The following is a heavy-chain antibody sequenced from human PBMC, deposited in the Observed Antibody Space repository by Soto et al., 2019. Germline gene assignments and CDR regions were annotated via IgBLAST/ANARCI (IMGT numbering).Heavy chain of an antibody. J-gene: IGHJ2*01. D-gene: IGHD3-16*01. V-gene: IGHV3-23*01. CDR1: GFSFSSYA. CDR2: MSGSGGAT. CDR3: AKDLGPPVRSHYPYDYFDV. Sequence: DVQLLESGGGLVQPGRSLPLSCIASGFSFSSYAMSWVRQTPGKGLEWVSAMSGSGGATYYADSVEGRFTVSRDNSRNTLYLQMNSLRGDDEAVYFSAKDLGPPVRSHYPYDYFDVWGRGTLVTVSS.